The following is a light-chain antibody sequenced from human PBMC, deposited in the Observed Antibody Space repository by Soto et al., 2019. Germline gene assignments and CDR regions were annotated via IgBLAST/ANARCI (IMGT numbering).Light chain of an antibody. CDR2: LGS. V-gene: IGKV2-28*01. CDR3: MQPLQSWT. CDR1: QSLLHSNGYNY. Sequence: DIVMTQSTLSLPVTPAEPASISCRSSQSLLHSNGYNYLDWYLQKPGQSPQLLIYLGSNRASGVPDRFSGSGSGTDFTLKISRVEAEDVGVYYCMQPLQSWTFGQGTKVDIK. J-gene: IGKJ1*01.